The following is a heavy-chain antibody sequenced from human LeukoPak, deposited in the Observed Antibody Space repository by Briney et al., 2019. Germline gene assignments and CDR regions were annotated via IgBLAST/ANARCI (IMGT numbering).Heavy chain of an antibody. CDR2: IVVGSGNT. D-gene: IGHD2-2*01. CDR1: GFTFTSSA. J-gene: IGHJ3*02. CDR3: ARDRIVVVPAAMGDDAFDI. Sequence: SVKVSCKASGFTFTSSAMQWVRQARGQRLEWIGWIVVGSGNTNYAQKFQERVTITRDMSTSTAYMELSSLRSEDTAVYYCARDRIVVVPAAMGDDAFDIWGQGTMVTVSS. V-gene: IGHV1-58*02.